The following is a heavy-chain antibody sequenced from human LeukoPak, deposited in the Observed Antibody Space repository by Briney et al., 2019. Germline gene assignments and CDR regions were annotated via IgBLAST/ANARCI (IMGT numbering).Heavy chain of an antibody. CDR2: IKGDASEK. V-gene: IGHV3-7*05. D-gene: IGHD6-19*01. J-gene: IGHJ5*02. CDR3: ASDPGYNNGA. Sequence: GGSLRLSCAASGFTFSSSWMSWVRPAPGKGLEWVANIKGDASEKYYVDSVKGRFTISRDNAKNSLYLQMNSLRAEDTAVYYCASDPGYNNGAWGQGTLLTVSS. CDR1: GFTFSSSW.